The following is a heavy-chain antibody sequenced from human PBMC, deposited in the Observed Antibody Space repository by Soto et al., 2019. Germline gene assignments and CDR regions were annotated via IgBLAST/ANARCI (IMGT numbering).Heavy chain of an antibody. J-gene: IGHJ4*02. CDR1: GASITSTTYF. CDR3: AKNLPRTGRFDY. CDR2: IYYSCKT. Sequence: SETLSLTCSLSGASITSTTYFWSWIRQPPGKGLEWVGSIYYSCKTHYNPSLKSRVTISVDRSKNQFSLQLSSVTAADTAVYYCAKNLPRTGRFDYWGQGALVTVSS. V-gene: IGHV4-39*01.